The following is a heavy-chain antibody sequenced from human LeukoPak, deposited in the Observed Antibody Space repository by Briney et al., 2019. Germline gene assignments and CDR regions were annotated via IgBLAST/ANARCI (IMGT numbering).Heavy chain of an antibody. CDR3: ARGGGRGTGLGYYFDY. CDR2: INHSGST. CDR1: GGSISSHY. D-gene: IGHD7-27*01. J-gene: IGHJ4*02. Sequence: SETLSLTCTVSGGSISSHYWSWIRQPPGKGLEWIGEINHSGSTNYNPSLKSRVTISVDTSKNQFSLKLSSVTAADTAVYYCARGGGRGTGLGYYFDYWGQGTLVTVSS. V-gene: IGHV4-34*01.